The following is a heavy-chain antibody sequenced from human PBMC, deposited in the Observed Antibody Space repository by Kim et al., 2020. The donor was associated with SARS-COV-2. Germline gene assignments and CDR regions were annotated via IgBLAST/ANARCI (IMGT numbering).Heavy chain of an antibody. Sequence: QKFQGRVTMTEDTSTDTAYMELSSLRSEDTAVYYCATDHGLLLQRRAFDIWGQGTMVTVSS. J-gene: IGHJ3*02. D-gene: IGHD3-22*01. CDR3: ATDHGLLLQRRAFDI. V-gene: IGHV1-24*01.